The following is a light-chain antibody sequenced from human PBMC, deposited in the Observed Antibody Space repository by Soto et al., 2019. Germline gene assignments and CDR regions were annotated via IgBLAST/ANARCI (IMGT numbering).Light chain of an antibody. V-gene: IGLV2-14*03. Sequence: QSALTQPASVSGSPGQSITISCTGTSSDVGAYNYVSWYQQHPGKAPKLMIYDVSNRPSGVSYRFSGSKSGNTASLTISGLQAEDEADYYCSSYTRSSTQIFGGGTKLTVL. J-gene: IGLJ2*01. CDR2: DVS. CDR1: SSDVGAYNY. CDR3: SSYTRSSTQI.